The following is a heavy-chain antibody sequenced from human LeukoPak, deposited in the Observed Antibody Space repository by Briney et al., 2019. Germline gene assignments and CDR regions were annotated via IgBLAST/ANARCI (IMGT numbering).Heavy chain of an antibody. CDR2: IYYSGGT. D-gene: IGHD2-15*01. Sequence: SETLSLTCTVSGGSISSYYWSWIRQPPGKGLEWIGYIYYSGGTNYNPSLKSRVTISVDTSKNQFPLKLSSVTAADTAVYYCAREGYCSGGSCQGAFDIWGQGTMVTVSS. CDR3: AREGYCSGGSCQGAFDI. CDR1: GGSISSYY. V-gene: IGHV4-59*12. J-gene: IGHJ3*02.